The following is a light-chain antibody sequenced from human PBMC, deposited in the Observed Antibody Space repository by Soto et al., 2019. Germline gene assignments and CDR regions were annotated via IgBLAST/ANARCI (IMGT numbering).Light chain of an antibody. CDR2: GAF. Sequence: EIVLTQSPGTLSLSPGERATLSCRASQSVSDNYLAWYQQKPGQAPRLLIYGAFTRATGIPDRFSGSGSGTDFSLTISRLEPEDFADYYCQQYGSSPPWTFGQGTTVEIK. V-gene: IGKV3-20*01. CDR1: QSVSDNY. CDR3: QQYGSSPPWT. J-gene: IGKJ1*01.